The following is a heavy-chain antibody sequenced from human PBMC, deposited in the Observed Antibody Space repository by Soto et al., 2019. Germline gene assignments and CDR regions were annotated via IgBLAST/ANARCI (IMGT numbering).Heavy chain of an antibody. Sequence: QVPLVESGGGVVQPGRSLRLSCAASGFTFSSYAMHWVRQAPGKGLEWVAVISYDGSNKYYADSVKGRFTISRDNSKNTLYLQMNSLRAEDTAVYYCAGCSGGSCYFVWYFDLWGRGTLVTVSS. CDR2: ISYDGSNK. CDR1: GFTFSSYA. CDR3: AGCSGGSCYFVWYFDL. V-gene: IGHV3-30-3*01. D-gene: IGHD2-15*01. J-gene: IGHJ2*01.